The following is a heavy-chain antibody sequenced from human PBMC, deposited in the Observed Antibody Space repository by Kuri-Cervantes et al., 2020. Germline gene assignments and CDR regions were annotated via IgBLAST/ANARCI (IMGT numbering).Heavy chain of an antibody. CDR3: AKDEAGRPSALEN. D-gene: IGHD6-6*01. CDR1: GFTLYNTW. V-gene: IGHV3-15*01. Sequence: GGSLRLSCATSGFTLYNTWMTWVRQAPGKGLEWVGRIKEISDGGTTEYGAPVKGRFTISRDDSKNMVYLQMNSLRAEDTARYFCAKDEAGRPSALENWGQGTVVTVSS. J-gene: IGHJ1*01. CDR2: IKEISDGGTT.